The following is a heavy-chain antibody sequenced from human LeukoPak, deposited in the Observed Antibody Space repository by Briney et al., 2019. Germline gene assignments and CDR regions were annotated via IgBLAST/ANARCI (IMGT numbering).Heavy chain of an antibody. J-gene: IGHJ4*02. CDR3: AKEALGGASDY. D-gene: IGHD3-16*01. CDR1: GFTFDDYT. CDR2: ISWDGGRT. Sequence: GGSLRLSCAVSGFTFDDYTMHWVRQAPGKGLEWVSLISWDGGRTYFADSVKGRFTISRDNSKNSLYLQMNSLRTEDTALYYCAKEALGGASDYWGQGTLVTVSS. V-gene: IGHV3-43*01.